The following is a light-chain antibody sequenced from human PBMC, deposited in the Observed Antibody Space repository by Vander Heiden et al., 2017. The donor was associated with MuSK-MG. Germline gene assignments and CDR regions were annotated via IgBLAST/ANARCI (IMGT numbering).Light chain of an antibody. CDR1: SSNLGAPYD. CDR2: TNT. J-gene: IGLJ2*01. V-gene: IGLV1-40*01. Sequence: QSVLTQPPSLSGASGQRVTISCTGSSSNLGAPYDVHWYQQLPGTAPKLLIYTNTNRPSGVPDRFSGSKSGTSASLAITGLQAEDEADYYCQSYDGSLNAVVFGGGTKLTVL. CDR3: QSYDGSLNAVV.